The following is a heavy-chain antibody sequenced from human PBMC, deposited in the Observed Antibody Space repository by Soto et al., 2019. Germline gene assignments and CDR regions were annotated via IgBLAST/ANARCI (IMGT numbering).Heavy chain of an antibody. J-gene: IGHJ4*02. D-gene: IGHD1-7*01. CDR3: ARGSGANWNYEYYFDY. Sequence: SETLSLTCTVSGGSISSGDYYWSWIRQPPGKGLEWIGYIYYSGSTYYNPSLKSRVTISVDTSKNQFSLKLSSVTAADTAVYYCARGSGANWNYEYYFDYWGQGTLVTVAS. CDR2: IYYSGST. V-gene: IGHV4-30-4*01. CDR1: GGSISSGDYY.